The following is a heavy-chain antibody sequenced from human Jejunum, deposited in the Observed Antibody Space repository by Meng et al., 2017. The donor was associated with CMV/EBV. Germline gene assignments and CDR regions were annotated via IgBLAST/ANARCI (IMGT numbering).Heavy chain of an antibody. V-gene: IGHV3-48*03. J-gene: IGHJ4*02. CDR3: VRVFNYDFWDGYSDYYSDD. D-gene: IGHD3-3*01. CDR1: SYE. CDR2: ISSSGTTI. Sequence: SYEMNWVRQAPGKGLEWLSYISSSGTTIYYADSVKGRFTISRDNAKNSVYLQMNSLRAEDTAVYYCVRVFNYDFWDGYSDYYSDDWGQGTLVTVSS.